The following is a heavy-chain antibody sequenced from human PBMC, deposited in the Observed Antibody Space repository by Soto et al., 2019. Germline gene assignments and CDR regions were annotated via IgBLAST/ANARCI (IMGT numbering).Heavy chain of an antibody. D-gene: IGHD6-13*01. CDR3: ARDKDYSSPPAFDY. J-gene: IGHJ4*02. CDR2: IIPIFGTA. V-gene: IGHV1-69*13. CDR1: GGTFSSYA. Sequence: SVKVSCNASGGTFSSYAISWVRQAPGQGLEWMGGIIPIFGTANYAQKFQGRVTITADESTSTAYMELSSLRSEDTAVYYCARDKDYSSPPAFDYWGQGTLVTVSS.